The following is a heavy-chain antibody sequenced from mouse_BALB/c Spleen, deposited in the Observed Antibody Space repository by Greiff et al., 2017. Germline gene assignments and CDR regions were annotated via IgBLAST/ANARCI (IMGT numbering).Heavy chain of an antibody. V-gene: IGHV1-9*01. D-gene: IGHD1-2*01. CDR2: ILPGSGST. CDR1: GYTFSSYW. J-gene: IGHJ2*01. Sequence: LVESGAELMKPGASVKISCKATGYTFSSYWIEWVKQRPGHGLEWIGEILPGSGSTNYNEKFKGKATFTADTSSNTAYMQLSSLTSEDSAVYYCEAITTEGYWGQGTTLTVSS. CDR3: EAITTEGY.